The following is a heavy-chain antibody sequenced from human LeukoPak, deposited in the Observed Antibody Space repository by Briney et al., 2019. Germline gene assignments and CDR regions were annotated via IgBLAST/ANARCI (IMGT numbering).Heavy chain of an antibody. Sequence: GESLKISCKGSGYIFISYWIGWVRPIPGKGLEWMGIIYPGDSDTRYSPSFQGQVTISADKSISTAYLQCSRLKASDTAMYYCARGGIDTAMVTTERFDYWGQGTLVTVSS. V-gene: IGHV5-51*01. CDR3: ARGGIDTAMVTTERFDY. CDR1: GYIFISYW. J-gene: IGHJ4*02. CDR2: IYPGDSDT. D-gene: IGHD5-18*01.